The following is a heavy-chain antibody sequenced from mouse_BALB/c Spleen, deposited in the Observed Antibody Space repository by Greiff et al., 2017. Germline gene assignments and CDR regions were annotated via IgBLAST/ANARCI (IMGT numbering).Heavy chain of an antibody. D-gene: IGHD2-1*01. Sequence: EVQVVESGGGLVKPGGSLKLSCAASGFTFSSYTMSWVRQTPEKRLEWVATISSGGSYTYYPDSVKGRFTISRDNAKNTLYLQMSSLKSEDTAMYYCTRDYGNPRFDYWGQGTTLTVSS. CDR2: ISSGGSYT. V-gene: IGHV5-6-4*01. CDR3: TRDYGNPRFDY. J-gene: IGHJ2*01. CDR1: GFTFSSYT.